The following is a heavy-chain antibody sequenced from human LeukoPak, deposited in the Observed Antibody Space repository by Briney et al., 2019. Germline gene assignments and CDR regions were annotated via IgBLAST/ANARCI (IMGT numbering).Heavy chain of an antibody. D-gene: IGHD3-22*01. V-gene: IGHV4-4*07. Sequence: SETLSLTCTVSGGSISSYYWSWIRQPAGKGLEWIGCIHTSGSTNYNPSLKSRVTMSVDTSKNQFSLKLSSVTAADTAVYYCARYYYDSSGYYRRIDAFDIWGQGTMVTVSS. CDR1: GGSISSYY. J-gene: IGHJ3*02. CDR3: ARYYYDSSGYYRRIDAFDI. CDR2: IHTSGST.